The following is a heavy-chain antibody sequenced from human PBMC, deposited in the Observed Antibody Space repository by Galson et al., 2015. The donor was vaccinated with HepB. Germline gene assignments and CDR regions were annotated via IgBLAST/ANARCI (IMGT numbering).Heavy chain of an antibody. Sequence: SVKVSCKASGGTFSSYTISWVRQAPGQGLEWMGGIIPILGIANYAQKFQGRVTITADKSTSTAYMELSSLRSEDTAVYYCARAPYYYDSSALASGGWFDPWGQGTLVTVSS. CDR3: ARAPYYYDSSALASGGWFDP. CDR1: GGTFSSYT. J-gene: IGHJ5*02. V-gene: IGHV1-69*10. CDR2: IIPILGIA. D-gene: IGHD3-22*01.